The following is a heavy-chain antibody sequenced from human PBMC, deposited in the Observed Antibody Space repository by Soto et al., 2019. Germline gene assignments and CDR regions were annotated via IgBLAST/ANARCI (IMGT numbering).Heavy chain of an antibody. J-gene: IGHJ4*02. V-gene: IGHV3-11*01. CDR3: ARGRIAVADIYYFDY. D-gene: IGHD6-19*01. CDR2: ISSSGSTI. Sequence: GGSLRLPCAASGFTFSDYYMSWTRQAPGKWLEWVSYISSSGSTIYYADSVKGRSTISRDNAKNSLYLQMNSLRAEDTAVYYCARGRIAVADIYYFDYWGQGTLVTVSS. CDR1: GFTFSDYY.